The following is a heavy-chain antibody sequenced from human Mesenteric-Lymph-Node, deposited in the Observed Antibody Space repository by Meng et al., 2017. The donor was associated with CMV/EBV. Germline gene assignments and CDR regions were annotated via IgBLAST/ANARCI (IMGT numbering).Heavy chain of an antibody. D-gene: IGHD1-14*01. J-gene: IGHJ4*02. CDR3: ARDPEFGALDY. CDR2: LNGAGGDK. CDR1: GFSFSSYW. V-gene: IGHV3-7*03. Sequence: GESLKISCAASGFSFSSYWMSWVRLAPGKGLEWVAELNGAGGDKHYVDSVRGRFTISRDNAKKSLFLQMDSLRAEDSGIYYCARDPEFGALDYWGQGSLVTVSS.